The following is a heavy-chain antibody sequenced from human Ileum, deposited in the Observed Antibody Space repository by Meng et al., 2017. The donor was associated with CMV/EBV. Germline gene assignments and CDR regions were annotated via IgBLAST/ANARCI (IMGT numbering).Heavy chain of an antibody. V-gene: IGHV1-8*01. CDR2: MNPNSGNT. CDR3: ARPKGVPAANDAFDI. CDR1: GYTFTSYD. D-gene: IGHD2-2*01. J-gene: IGHJ3*02. Sequence: ASVKVSCKASGYTFTSYDINWVRQATGQGLEWMGWMNPNSGNTGYAQKFQGRVTMTRNTSISTAYMELISLRSEDTAVYYCARPKGVPAANDAFDIWGQGTMVTVSS.